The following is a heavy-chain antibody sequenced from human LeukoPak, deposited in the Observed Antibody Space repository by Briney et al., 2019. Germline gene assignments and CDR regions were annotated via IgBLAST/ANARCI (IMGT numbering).Heavy chain of an antibody. D-gene: IGHD3-10*01. V-gene: IGHV3-23*01. CDR2: ITGSGGAT. CDR1: GFTFSSYA. CDR3: AKAPAVGYYGSGSYYFDC. Sequence: GGSLRLSCAASGFTFSSYAMSWVRQAPGKGLEWVSAITGSGGATYYADSVKGRFTISRDNSKNTLYLQMNSVRAEDTAAYYCAKAPAVGYYGSGSYYFDCWGKGTTVTVSS. J-gene: IGHJ6*04.